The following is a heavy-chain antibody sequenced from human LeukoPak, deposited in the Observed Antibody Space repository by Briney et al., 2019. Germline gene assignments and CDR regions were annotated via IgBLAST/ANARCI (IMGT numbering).Heavy chain of an antibody. D-gene: IGHD2-21*02. CDR3: ARASASCGGDCFGSYFFDL. V-gene: IGHV5-51*01. CDR1: GYSFAAFW. CDR2: IYPGDSVV. Sequence: GESLKISCQGSGYSFAAFWIAWVRQMPGKGLELMGLIYPGDSVVRYSPSFQGQVTISADQSISTAYVQWTSLKASDTALYFCARASASCGGDCFGSYFFDLWGRGTQVTVSS. J-gene: IGHJ2*01.